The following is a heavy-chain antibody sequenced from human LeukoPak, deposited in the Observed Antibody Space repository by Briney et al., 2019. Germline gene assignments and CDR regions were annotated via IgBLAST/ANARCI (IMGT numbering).Heavy chain of an antibody. J-gene: IGHJ4*02. CDR3: ARFYDSSGRGLNWRVSAFDY. V-gene: IGHV4-59*08. D-gene: IGHD3-22*01. CDR2: NYYAGST. Sequence: SETLSLTCSVSGGSINLDYWSWIRQPPGKGLEWIGFNYYAGSTNVNPSLESRVTISLDTSKNQFSLKLSSVTAADTAVYYCARFYDSSGRGLNWRVSAFDYWGQGTLVTVSS. CDR1: GGSINLDY.